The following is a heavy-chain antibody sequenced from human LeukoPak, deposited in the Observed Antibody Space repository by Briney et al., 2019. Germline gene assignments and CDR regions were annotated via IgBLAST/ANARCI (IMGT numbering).Heavy chain of an antibody. Sequence: ASVKVSCKASGYTFSTYGISWVRQAPGQGLEWMGWISAYNGNTSYAQELQGRVTLTTDTSTSTAYMELRNLRSDDTAVYYCARADQMATIYFDYWGQGTLVTVSS. J-gene: IGHJ4*02. V-gene: IGHV1-18*01. CDR3: ARADQMATIYFDY. CDR1: GYTFSTYG. CDR2: ISAYNGNT. D-gene: IGHD5-24*01.